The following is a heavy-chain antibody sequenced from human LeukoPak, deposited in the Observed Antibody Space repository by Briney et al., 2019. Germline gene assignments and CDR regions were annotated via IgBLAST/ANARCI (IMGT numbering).Heavy chain of an antibody. D-gene: IGHD4-17*01. V-gene: IGHV3-48*04. J-gene: IGHJ5*02. CDR2: ISSSSSTI. Sequence: PGRSLRLSCAASGFTFSTYWMHWVRQAPGKGLEWVSYISSSSSTIYYADSVKGRFTISRDNAKNSLYLQMNSLRAEDTAVYYCASDSLTVTSSWGQRTLVTVSS. CDR1: GFTFSTYW. CDR3: ASDSLTVTSS.